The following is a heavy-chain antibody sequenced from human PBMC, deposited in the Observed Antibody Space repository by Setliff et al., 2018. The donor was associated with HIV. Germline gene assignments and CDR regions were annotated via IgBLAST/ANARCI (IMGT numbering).Heavy chain of an antibody. CDR3: ARARTDHYDRGRRSHYYIDV. J-gene: IGHJ6*03. V-gene: IGHV1-8*02. CDR1: GYTFTNYD. Sequence: ASVKVSCKPSGYTFTNYDINGVRQAAGQGLEWMGWMKPGSRNTGYAQRLEGSVTMTWDTSISTAYMELNNVKFEYTAVYYCARARTDHYDRGRRSHYYIDVWARGATVTVSS. CDR2: MKPGSRNT. D-gene: IGHD3-22*01.